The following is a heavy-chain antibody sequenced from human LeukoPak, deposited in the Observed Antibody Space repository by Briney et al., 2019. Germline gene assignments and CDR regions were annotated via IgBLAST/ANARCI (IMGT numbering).Heavy chain of an antibody. CDR1: GYTFTGYY. CDR3: ARDGGSSNGDYGY. CDR2: INPNSGGT. Sequence: ASVKVSCKASGYTFTGYYMHWVRQAPGQGLEWMGWINPNSGGTNYAQKFQGRVTMTRDTSISTAYMELSRLRSDDTAVYYCARDGGSSNGDYGYWGQGTLVTVSS. J-gene: IGHJ4*02. D-gene: IGHD4-17*01. V-gene: IGHV1-2*02.